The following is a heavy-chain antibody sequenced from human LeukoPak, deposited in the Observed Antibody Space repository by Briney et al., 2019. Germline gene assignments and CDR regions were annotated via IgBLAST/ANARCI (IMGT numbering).Heavy chain of an antibody. CDR2: IYTSGST. Sequence: RSSETLSLTCTVSGYSISSGYYWGWIRQPAGKGLEWIGRIYTSGSTNYNPSLKSRVTMSVDTSKNQFSLKLSSVTAADTAVYYCARGGGDLNAFDIWGQGTMVTVSS. J-gene: IGHJ3*02. CDR3: ARGGGDLNAFDI. V-gene: IGHV4-4*07. CDR1: GYSISSGYY. D-gene: IGHD2-21*02.